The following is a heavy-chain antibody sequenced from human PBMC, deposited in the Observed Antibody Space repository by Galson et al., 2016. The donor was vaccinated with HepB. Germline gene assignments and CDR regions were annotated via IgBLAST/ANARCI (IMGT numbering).Heavy chain of an antibody. V-gene: IGHV1-46*01. Sequence: PVKVSCKASGGSFSSYTISWVRQAPGQGLEWVGFINPGGGTTFYAQKFHDRVTMTRDTSAGPVYMELSSLRSEDTAVYYCARDTYSGRYFLDYWGQGTLVTVSS. J-gene: IGHJ4*02. D-gene: IGHD1-26*01. CDR2: INPGGGTT. CDR1: GGSFSSYT. CDR3: ARDTYSGRYFLDY.